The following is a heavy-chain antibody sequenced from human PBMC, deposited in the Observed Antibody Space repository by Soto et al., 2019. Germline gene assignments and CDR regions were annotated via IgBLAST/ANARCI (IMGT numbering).Heavy chain of an antibody. CDR1: GGSISGSY. J-gene: IGHJ4*02. D-gene: IGHD6-19*01. V-gene: IGHV4-59*01. CDR3: ARSVAVPGAHIDY. CDR2: VYYTGST. Sequence: SETLSLTCSVSGGSISGSYWSWIRQSPGRGLEWLGYVYYTGSTNYSPSLRSRVSISVDTSKNEFSLRLSSVTAADTAVYFCARSVAVPGAHIDYWGQGTQVTVS.